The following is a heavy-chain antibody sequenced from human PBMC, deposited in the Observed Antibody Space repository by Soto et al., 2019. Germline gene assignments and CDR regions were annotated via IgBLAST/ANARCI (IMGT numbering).Heavy chain of an antibody. CDR2: IYYGGST. D-gene: IGHD6-13*01. J-gene: IGHJ6*02. Sequence: KPSETLSLTCTVSGGSISSGDYYWSWIRQPPGKGLEWIGYIYYGGSTYYNPSLKSRVTISVDTSKNQFSLKLSSVTAADTAVYYCARARYSSRFYYGMDVWGQGTTVTVSS. CDR3: ARARYSSRFYYGMDV. CDR1: GGSISSGDYY. V-gene: IGHV4-30-4*01.